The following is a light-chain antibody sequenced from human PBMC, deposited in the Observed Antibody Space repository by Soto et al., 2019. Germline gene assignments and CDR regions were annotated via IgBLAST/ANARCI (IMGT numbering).Light chain of an antibody. V-gene: IGKV3-11*01. CDR1: QSVTNS. J-gene: IGKJ4*01. CDR3: QQHISWPLT. Sequence: PVTLSLSPGERATLSCRASQSVTNSLAWYQQKPGQAPRLLVYDASNRATGIPTRFSGSGSGTDFTLTISNLEPEDFAVYYCQQHISWPLTFGGGTKVDIK. CDR2: DAS.